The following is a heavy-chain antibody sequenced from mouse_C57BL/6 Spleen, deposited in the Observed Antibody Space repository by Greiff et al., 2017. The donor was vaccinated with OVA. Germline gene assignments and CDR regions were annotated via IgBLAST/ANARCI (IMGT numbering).Heavy chain of an antibody. CDR3: TRARGIRLRDY. CDR2: IDPETGGT. J-gene: IGHJ2*01. Sequence: QVQLKESGAELVRPGASVTLSCKASGYTFTDYEMHWVKQTPVHGLEWIGAIDPETGGTAYNQKFKGKAILTADKSSSTAYMGLRSLTSEDSAVYYCTRARGIRLRDYWGQGTTLTVSS. V-gene: IGHV1-15*01. D-gene: IGHD2-2*01. CDR1: GYTFTDYE.